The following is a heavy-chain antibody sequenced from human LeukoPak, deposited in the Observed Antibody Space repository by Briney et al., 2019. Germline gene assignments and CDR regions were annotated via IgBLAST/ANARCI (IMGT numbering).Heavy chain of an antibody. J-gene: IGHJ4*02. CDR3: AKVRIAAARYYFDY. CDR2: ISGSGGST. V-gene: IGHV3-23*01. Sequence: GGSLRLSCVVSGFTFSSYAMSWVRQAPGKGLEWVSAISGSGGSTYYADSVKGRFTISRDNSKNTLYLQMNSLRAEDTAVYYCAKVRIAAARYYFDYWGQGTLVTVSS. D-gene: IGHD6-13*01. CDR1: GFTFSSYA.